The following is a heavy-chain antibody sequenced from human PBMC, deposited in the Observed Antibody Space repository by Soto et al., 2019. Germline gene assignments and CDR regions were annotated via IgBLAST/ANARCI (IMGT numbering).Heavy chain of an antibody. CDR2: VNPSGGHT. CDR3: ARGGHVVVVTAALDY. V-gene: IGHV1-46*01. Sequence: QVQLVQSGAEVKKPGASVKVSCKASGDTFTDYYIHWVRQAPGQGLEWMGTVNPSGGHTTYAQHFLGRMTXPGXXSXSTLYMELTSLTSEDTAVYYCARGGHVVVVTAALDYWGQGTLVTVSS. J-gene: IGHJ4*02. CDR1: GDTFTDYY. D-gene: IGHD2-21*02.